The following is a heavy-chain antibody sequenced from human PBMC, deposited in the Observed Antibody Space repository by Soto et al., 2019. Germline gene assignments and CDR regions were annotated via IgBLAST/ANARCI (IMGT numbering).Heavy chain of an antibody. CDR2: IDGDGSST. CDR3: ARGRPDGMDV. CDR1: GFTFGSDW. V-gene: IGHV3-74*01. J-gene: IGHJ6*02. Sequence: EVQLVESGGGLVQPGGSLRVSCAASGFTFGSDWMNWVRQAPGKGMVWVSRIDGDGSSTTYADSVKGRFTTSRDNAKNTLYLQMSSLRVEDTAVYYCARGRPDGMDVWGQGTTVTVPS.